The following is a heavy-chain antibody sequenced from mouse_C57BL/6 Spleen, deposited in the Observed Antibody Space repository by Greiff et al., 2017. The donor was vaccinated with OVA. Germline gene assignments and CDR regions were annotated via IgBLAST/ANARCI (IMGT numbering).Heavy chain of an antibody. J-gene: IGHJ4*01. CDR1: GFTFSDYY. Sequence: EVKLKESEGGLVQPGSSMKLSCTASGFTFSDYYMAWVRQVPEKGLEWVANINYDGSSTYYLDSLKSRFIISRDNAKNILYLQMSSLKSEDTATYYCARDKGPYYAMDYWGQGTSVTVSS. CDR3: ARDKGPYYAMDY. V-gene: IGHV5-16*01. CDR2: INYDGSST.